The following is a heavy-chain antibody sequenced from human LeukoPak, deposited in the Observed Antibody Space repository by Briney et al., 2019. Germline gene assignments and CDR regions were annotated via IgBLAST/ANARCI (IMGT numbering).Heavy chain of an antibody. CDR1: GGSIITNTSY. D-gene: IGHD6-13*01. CDR2: SYYTGST. V-gene: IGHV4-39*01. J-gene: IGHJ3*01. Sequence: SETLSLTCSVSGGSIITNTSYWGWIRQPPGKGLEWIGSSYYTGSTHHSPSLKSRVIISVDTSNNEFSLKLSSVTAADTAVYYCSRLKLAISDHNGFDFWGPGTLVTVSS. CDR3: SRLKLAISDHNGFDF.